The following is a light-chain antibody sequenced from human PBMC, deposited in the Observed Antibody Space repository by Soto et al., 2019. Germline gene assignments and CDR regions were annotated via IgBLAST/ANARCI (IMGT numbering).Light chain of an antibody. V-gene: IGKV3-11*01. CDR3: QQRGNWPLT. Sequence: EIVLTQSPATLSLSPGEGATLSCRASQSVNNYLAWYQQKPGQAPRLLIYDASNRATAIPARFSGSGSGTDFTLTISSLEPADFAVYYCQQRGNWPLTFGGGTKVDI. CDR1: QSVNNY. J-gene: IGKJ4*01. CDR2: DAS.